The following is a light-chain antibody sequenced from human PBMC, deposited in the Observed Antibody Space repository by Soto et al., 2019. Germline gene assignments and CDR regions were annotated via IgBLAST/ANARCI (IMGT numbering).Light chain of an antibody. V-gene: IGKV1-39*01. CDR2: AAS. Sequence: DIQITHSPSSLSASVGDRVTITCRASQSISSYLNWYQQKPGKAPKLLIYAASSLQSGVPSRFSGSGSGTDFTLTISSLQPEDFATYYCQQSYSISWTFGQGTKVDI. CDR1: QSISSY. J-gene: IGKJ1*01. CDR3: QQSYSISWT.